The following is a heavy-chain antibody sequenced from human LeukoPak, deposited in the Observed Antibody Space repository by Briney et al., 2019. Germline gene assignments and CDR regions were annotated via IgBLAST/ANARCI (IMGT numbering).Heavy chain of an antibody. CDR3: ARPGGSGSYYGY. J-gene: IGHJ4*02. V-gene: IGHV4-39*01. Sequence: SETLSLTCTVSGGSISSSSYYWGSIRQPPGKGLEWIGSIYYSGSTYYNPSLKSRVTISVDTSKNQFSLKLSSVTAADTAVYYCARPGGSGSYYGYWGQGTLVTVSS. D-gene: IGHD3-10*01. CDR1: GGSISSSSYY. CDR2: IYYSGST.